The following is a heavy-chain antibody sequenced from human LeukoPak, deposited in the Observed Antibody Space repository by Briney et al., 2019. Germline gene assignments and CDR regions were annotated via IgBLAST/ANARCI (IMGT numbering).Heavy chain of an antibody. V-gene: IGHV1-2*04. D-gene: IGHD6-6*01. CDR2: INPNSGGT. CDR1: GYTFTGYY. Sequence: GASVKVSCKASGYTFTGYYMHWVRQAPGQGLEWMGWINPNSGGTNYAQKFQGWVTMTRDTSISTAYMELSRLRSDDTAVYYCARQSLLQLARPRLDYWGQGTLVTVSS. J-gene: IGHJ4*02. CDR3: ARQSLLQLARPRLDY.